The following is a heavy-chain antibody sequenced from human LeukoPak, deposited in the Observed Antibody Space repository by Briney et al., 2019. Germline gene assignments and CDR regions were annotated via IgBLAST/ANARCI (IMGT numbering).Heavy chain of an antibody. CDR2: IYYSGST. V-gene: IGHV4-39*07. CDR1: GGSISSSSYY. D-gene: IGHD3-22*01. CDR3: ARDHYYDSSGYYYFDY. J-gene: IGHJ4*02. Sequence: PSETLSLTCTVSGGSISSSSYYWGWIRQPPGKGLEWIGSIYYSGSTYYNPSLKSRVTISVDTFKNQFSLKLSSVTAADTAVYYCARDHYYDSSGYYYFDYWGQGTLVTVSS.